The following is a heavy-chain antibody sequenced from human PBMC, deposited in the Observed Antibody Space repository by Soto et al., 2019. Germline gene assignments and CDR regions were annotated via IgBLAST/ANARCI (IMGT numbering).Heavy chain of an antibody. V-gene: IGHV1-8*01. J-gene: IGHJ6*03. CDR3: ARGFRGNLYYYYYYMDV. CDR2: MNPNSGNT. CDR1: GYTFTSYD. Sequence: GASVKVSCKASGYTFTSYDINWVRQATGQGLEWMGWMNPNSGNTGYAQKFQGRVTMTRNTSISTAYMELSSLRSEDTAVYYCARGFRGNLYYYYYYMDVWGKGTTVTVSS.